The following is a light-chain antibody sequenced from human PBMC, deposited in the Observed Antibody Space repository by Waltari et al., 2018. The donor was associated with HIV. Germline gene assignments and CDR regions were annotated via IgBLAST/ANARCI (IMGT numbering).Light chain of an antibody. CDR1: QSVLYKSNNKNH. V-gene: IGKV4-1*01. Sequence: DIVMTKSPDSLPVSLGERATITCKSSQSVLYKSNNKNHLACYQQKACQPPKWLIYWASVRESGVPERFSGSGSGTDFTLTISSLQAEDVAVYYCQQYYGDIWTFGQGTKVEIK. J-gene: IGKJ1*01. CDR2: WAS. CDR3: QQYYGDIWT.